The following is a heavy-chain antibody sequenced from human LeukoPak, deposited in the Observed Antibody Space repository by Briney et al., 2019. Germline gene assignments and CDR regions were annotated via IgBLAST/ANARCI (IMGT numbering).Heavy chain of an antibody. V-gene: IGHV1-2*02. Sequence: GASVKVSCKASGYTFTAYYMHWVRQAPGQGLEWMGWINPNSGGTNYAQRFQGRVTMTRDTSISTAYMELSRLRSDDSAVYYCARYFYDSSGSSSDAYDIWGQGTMVTVSS. CDR3: ARYFYDSSGSSSDAYDI. J-gene: IGHJ3*02. D-gene: IGHD3-22*01. CDR2: INPNSGGT. CDR1: GYTFTAYY.